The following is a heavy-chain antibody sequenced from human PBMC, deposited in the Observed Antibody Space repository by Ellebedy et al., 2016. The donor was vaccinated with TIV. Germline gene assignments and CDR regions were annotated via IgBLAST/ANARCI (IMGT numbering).Heavy chain of an antibody. D-gene: IGHD4-17*01. J-gene: IGHJ4*02. CDR3: AKPISGATVTTLVFDS. CDR2: ISTTVGNT. V-gene: IGHV3-23*01. Sequence: PGGSLRLSCAASGFTFSRYAMSWVRQAPGKGLEWVSGISTTVGNTDYADSVKGRFTISRDNSKNPLYVQMNSLRAEDTAIYYGAKPISGATVTTLVFDSWGQGTLVTVSS. CDR1: GFTFSRYA.